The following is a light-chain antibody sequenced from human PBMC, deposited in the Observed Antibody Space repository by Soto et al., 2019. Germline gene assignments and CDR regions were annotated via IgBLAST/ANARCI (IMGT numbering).Light chain of an antibody. CDR2: DAS. J-gene: IGKJ1*01. CDR1: QSVSSY. V-gene: IGKV3-11*01. CDR3: QQYNSYSQT. Sequence: EIVLTQSPANLSLSPGERATLSCRASQSVSSYLAWYQQKPGQPPRLLIYDASNRATGVPARFSGSGSGTDFTLTISSLEPEDFATYYCQQYNSYSQTFGQGTKVEIK.